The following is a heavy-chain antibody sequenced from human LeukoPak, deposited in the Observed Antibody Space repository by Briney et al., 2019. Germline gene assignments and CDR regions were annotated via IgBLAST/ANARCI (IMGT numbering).Heavy chain of an antibody. CDR3: AKDREYDDSCDYNG. V-gene: IGHV3-23*01. D-gene: IGHD3-22*01. CDR1: GFTFSGFW. J-gene: IGHJ4*02. Sequence: GGSLRLSCAVSGFTFSGFWMSWSRQAPEKGLEWVSTISHVGGTYYADSVRGRFTISRDDSKNMVYLQMDSLRAEDTAVYYCAKDREYDDSCDYNGWGQGTLVTVSS. CDR2: ISHVGGT.